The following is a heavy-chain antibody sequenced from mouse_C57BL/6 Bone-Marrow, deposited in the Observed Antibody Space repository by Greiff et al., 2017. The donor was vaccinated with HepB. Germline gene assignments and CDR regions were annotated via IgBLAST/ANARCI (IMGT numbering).Heavy chain of an antibody. CDR2: INPNYGTT. D-gene: IGHD2-2*01. CDR3: ASIIYYGYDVKVPFDY. Sequence: EVQLKQSGPELVKPGASVKISCKASGYSFTDYNMNWVKQSNGKSLEWIGVINPNYGTTSYNQKFKGKATLTVDQSSSTAYMQLNSLTSEDSAVYYCASIIYYGYDVKVPFDYWGQGTLVTVSA. CDR1: GYSFTDYN. V-gene: IGHV1-39*01. J-gene: IGHJ3*01.